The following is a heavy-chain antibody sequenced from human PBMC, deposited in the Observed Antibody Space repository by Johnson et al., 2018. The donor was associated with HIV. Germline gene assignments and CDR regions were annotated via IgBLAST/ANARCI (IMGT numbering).Heavy chain of an antibody. CDR1: GFTFSSYA. V-gene: IGHV3-23*04. CDR2: ISGSGGST. Sequence: AQLVESGGGLVQPGGSLRLSCAASGFTFSSYAMSWVRQAPGKGLEWVSAISGSGGSTYYADSVKGRFTISRDNSKNTLYLQMNSLRAEDTAVYYCAKDMYYDSSGLETNAFDIRGQGTMVTVSS. CDR3: AKDMYYDSSGLETNAFDI. J-gene: IGHJ3*02. D-gene: IGHD3-22*01.